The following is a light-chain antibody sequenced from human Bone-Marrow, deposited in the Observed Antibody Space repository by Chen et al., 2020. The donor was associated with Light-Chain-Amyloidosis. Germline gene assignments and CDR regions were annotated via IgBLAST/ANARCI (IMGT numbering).Light chain of an antibody. Sequence: SYELTQPPSVSVSPGQTARITCSGDDLPTKYAYWYQQKPGLAPVLMIHRDTERPSGISERFSGSSSGTTATLTISGVQAEDEADYHCQSADSSGTYEVIFGGGTKLTVL. CDR3: QSADSSGTYEVI. V-gene: IGLV3-25*03. J-gene: IGLJ2*01. CDR2: RDT. CDR1: DLPTKY.